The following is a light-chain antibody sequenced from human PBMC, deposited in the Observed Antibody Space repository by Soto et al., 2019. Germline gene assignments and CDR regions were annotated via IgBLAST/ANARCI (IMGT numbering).Light chain of an antibody. V-gene: IGKV3-20*01. CDR2: GAS. Sequence: EVVLTQSPGTLFLSPGERATLSCRASQSVSSSYLAWYQQKPGQAPRPLIYGASSRAIGIPDRFSGSGSGTDFTLTISRLEPEDFAVYYCQQYGSSPWTFGQGTKVDI. J-gene: IGKJ1*01. CDR1: QSVSSSY. CDR3: QQYGSSPWT.